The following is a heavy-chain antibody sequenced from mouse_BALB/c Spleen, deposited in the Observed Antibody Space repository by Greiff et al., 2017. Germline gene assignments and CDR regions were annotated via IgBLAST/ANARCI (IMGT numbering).Heavy chain of an antibody. CDR3: AREDYRYDEFAY. CDR2: IWAGGST. Sequence: VNLVESGPGLVAPSQSLSITCTVSGFSLTSYGVHWVRQPPGKGLEWLGVIWAGGSTNYNSALMSRLSISKDNSKSQVFLKMNSLQTDDTAMYYCAREDYRYDEFAYWGQGTLVTVSA. J-gene: IGHJ3*01. D-gene: IGHD2-14*01. V-gene: IGHV2-9*02. CDR1: GFSLTSYG.